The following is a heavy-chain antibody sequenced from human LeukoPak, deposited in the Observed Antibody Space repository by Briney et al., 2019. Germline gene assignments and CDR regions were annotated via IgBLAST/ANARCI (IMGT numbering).Heavy chain of an antibody. CDR1: GGTFSSYA. Sequence: GGSVKVSCKASGGTFSSYAISWVRQAPGQGLEWMGGIIYIFGTANYAQKFQGRVTITADESTSTAFMELSSLRSEDTAVYYCARDHQLERLGSHFDYWGQGTLVTVSS. J-gene: IGHJ4*02. CDR2: IIYIFGTA. D-gene: IGHD1-1*01. V-gene: IGHV1-69*13. CDR3: ARDHQLERLGSHFDY.